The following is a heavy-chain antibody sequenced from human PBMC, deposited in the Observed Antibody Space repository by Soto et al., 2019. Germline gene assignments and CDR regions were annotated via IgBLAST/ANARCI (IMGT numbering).Heavy chain of an antibody. J-gene: IGHJ6*02. CDR2: ISAYNGNT. D-gene: IGHD1-26*01. V-gene: IGHV1-18*04. Sequence: QVQLVQSGAEVKKPGASVKVSCKASGYTFTSYGISWVRQAPGQGLEWMGWISAYNGNTNYAQKLQGRVTMTTDTSTSTAYMELRSMRSDDTAVYYCARDPGPIVGATDYYYYGMDVWGQGTTVTVSS. CDR1: GYTFTSYG. CDR3: ARDPGPIVGATDYYYYGMDV.